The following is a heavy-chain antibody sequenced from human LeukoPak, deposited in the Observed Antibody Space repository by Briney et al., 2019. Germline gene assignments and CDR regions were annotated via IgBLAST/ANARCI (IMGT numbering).Heavy chain of an antibody. J-gene: IGHJ3*02. CDR2: IKPDGSEQ. D-gene: IGHD4-17*01. CDR1: GFTFSSYW. CDR3: ARGDFNDNGDYVDAFDI. Sequence: GGSLRLSCAASGFTFSSYWMSWVRQAPGKGLEWVANIKPDGSEQFYVDSVKGRLTISRDNAKNSLFLQMNSLRAEDTAFYYCARGDFNDNGDYVDAFDIWGQGTMVTVSS. V-gene: IGHV3-7*01.